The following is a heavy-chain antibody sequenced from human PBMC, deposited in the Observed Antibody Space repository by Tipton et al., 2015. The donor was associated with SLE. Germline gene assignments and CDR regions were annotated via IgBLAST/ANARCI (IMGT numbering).Heavy chain of an antibody. D-gene: IGHD3-10*01. CDR3: ARGSFVVQGVIPSDY. CDR1: GYSISSGYY. J-gene: IGHJ4*02. Sequence: TLSLTCAVSGYSISSGYYWGWIRQPPGKGLEWIGSIYHSGSTYYNPSLKSRVTISVDTSKNQFSLKLSSVTAADTAVYYCARGSFVVQGVIPSDYWGQGTLVTVSS. V-gene: IGHV4-38-2*01. CDR2: IYHSGST.